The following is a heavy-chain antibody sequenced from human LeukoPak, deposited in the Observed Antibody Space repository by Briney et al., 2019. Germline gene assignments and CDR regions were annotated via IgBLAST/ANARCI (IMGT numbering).Heavy chain of an antibody. CDR3: ARETGGNGPQYYYYYYMDV. Sequence: LSGGSLRLSCAASGFTFSSYWMSWVRQAPGKGLEWVANIKQDGSEKYYVDSVKGRFTISRDNAKNSLYLQMNSLRAEDTAVYYCARETGGNGPQYYYYYYMDVWGKGTTVTVSS. CDR2: IKQDGSEK. J-gene: IGHJ6*03. CDR1: GFTFSSYW. V-gene: IGHV3-7*01. D-gene: IGHD4-23*01.